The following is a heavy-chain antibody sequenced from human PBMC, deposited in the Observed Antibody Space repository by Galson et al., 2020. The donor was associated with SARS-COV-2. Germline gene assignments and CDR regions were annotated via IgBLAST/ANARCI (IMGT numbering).Heavy chain of an antibody. Sequence: TGGSLRLSCAASGFTFSSYGMHWVRKAPGKGLEWVAVISYDGSNKYYADSVKGRFTISRDNSKNTLYLQMNSLRAEDTAVYYCARATSGGYYYGMDVWCQGTTVTVSS. J-gene: IGHJ6*02. CDR3: ARATSGGYYYGMDV. V-gene: IGHV3-30-3*01. CDR2: ISYDGSNK. D-gene: IGHD1-26*01. CDR1: GFTFSSYG.